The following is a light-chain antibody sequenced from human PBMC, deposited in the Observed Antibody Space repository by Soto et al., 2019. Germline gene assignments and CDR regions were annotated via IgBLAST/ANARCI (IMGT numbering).Light chain of an antibody. J-gene: IGLJ1*01. CDR1: SSNIGSNY. Sequence: QSVLTQPPSASGTPGQRVTISCSGSSSNIGSNYVYWYQQLPGTAPKLLIFGHNQRPSGVPDRFSGSKSGTSASLAISGLRSEDEADYYCAAWDDSVSGYVFGTGTQGTVL. V-gene: IGLV1-47*02. CDR2: GHN. CDR3: AAWDDSVSGYV.